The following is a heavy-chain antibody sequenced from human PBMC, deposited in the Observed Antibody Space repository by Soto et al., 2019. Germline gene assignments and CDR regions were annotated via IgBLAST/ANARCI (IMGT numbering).Heavy chain of an antibody. Sequence: QVQLVQSGAEVKNPGASVKVSCQTYGYTFIHYSFTWVRQAPGQGLEWMGWISAYNGNTNFAQNFQGRFSMTTDTSTNTAYMELRSLRYDDSAVYYCARSGSMGGDYWGQGTLVTVSS. V-gene: IGHV1-18*01. CDR1: GYTFIHYS. CDR3: ARSGSMGGDY. J-gene: IGHJ4*02. D-gene: IGHD3-10*01. CDR2: ISAYNGNT.